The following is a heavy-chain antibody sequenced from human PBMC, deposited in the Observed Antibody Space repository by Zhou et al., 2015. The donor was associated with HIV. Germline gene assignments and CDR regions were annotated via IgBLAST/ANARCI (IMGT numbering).Heavy chain of an antibody. CDR2: ISSDGFTT. J-gene: IGHJ6*03. CDR1: GFTFRTYA. D-gene: IGHD1-14*01. Sequence: EVRMSESGGGLAQPGTSLRLSCEASGFTFRTYAMTWVRQAPGKGLEWLSHISSDGFTTYYADFVKGRFLVSRDNAKNSMYLQMSSLRAEDTAVYYCARKYFDPREPRDRYYVDVWGTGTTVTVS. V-gene: IGHV3-48*01. CDR3: ARKYFDPREPRDRYYVDV.